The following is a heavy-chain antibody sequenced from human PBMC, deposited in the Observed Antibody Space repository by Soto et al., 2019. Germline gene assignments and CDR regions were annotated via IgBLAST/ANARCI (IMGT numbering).Heavy chain of an antibody. V-gene: IGHV4-31*03. J-gene: IGHJ3*02. CDR2: IYYSGST. CDR3: ATHHYYDSSGSTNAFDI. Sequence: QVQLQESGPGLVKPSQTLSLTCTVSGGSISSGGYYWSWIRQHPGKGLEWIGYIYYSGSTYYNPSLKSRVTISVDTSKNQFYLKLSSVTAADTAVYYCATHHYYDSSGSTNAFDIWGQGTMVTVSS. D-gene: IGHD3-22*01. CDR1: GGSISSGGYY.